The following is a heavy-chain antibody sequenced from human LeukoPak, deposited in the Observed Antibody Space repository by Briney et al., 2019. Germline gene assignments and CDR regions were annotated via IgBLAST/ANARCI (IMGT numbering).Heavy chain of an antibody. J-gene: IGHJ4*02. Sequence: GGSLRLSCAASGLTFSSYAMSWVRQAPGKGLEWVSAISGSGGSTYYADSVKGRFTISRDNSKNTLYLQMNRLRAEDTAVYYCAKDAIFGVVLYDYWGQGTLVTVSS. CDR2: ISGSGGST. CDR1: GLTFSSYA. D-gene: IGHD3-3*01. V-gene: IGHV3-23*01. CDR3: AKDAIFGVVLYDY.